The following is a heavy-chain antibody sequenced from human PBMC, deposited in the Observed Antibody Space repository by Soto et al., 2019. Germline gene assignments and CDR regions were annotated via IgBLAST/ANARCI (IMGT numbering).Heavy chain of an antibody. D-gene: IGHD3-22*01. V-gene: IGHV3-33*01. CDR1: GFTFSSYG. J-gene: IGHJ4*02. CDR2: IWYDGSNK. CDR3: ARDSLNYYDSSGYYSTFDY. Sequence: QVQLVESGGGVVQPGRSLRLSCAASGFTFSSYGMHWVRQAPGKGLESVAVIWYDGSNKYYADSVKGRFTISRDNSKNTLYLQMNSLRAEDTAVYYCARDSLNYYDSSGYYSTFDYWGQGTLVTVSS.